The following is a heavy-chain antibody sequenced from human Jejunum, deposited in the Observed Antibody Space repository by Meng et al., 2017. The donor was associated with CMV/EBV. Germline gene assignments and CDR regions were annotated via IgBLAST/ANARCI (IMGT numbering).Heavy chain of an antibody. CDR2: IWYDGSNK. CDR1: TFSSYG. V-gene: IGHV3-33*06. Sequence: TFSSYGMHWVRQALGKGLEWVALIWYDGSNKYYADSVKGRFTISRDNSKNTLYLQMNSLRPEDTAVYYCAKQYGELRVYYYYGMDVWGQGTTVTVSS. J-gene: IGHJ6*02. CDR3: AKQYGELRVYYYYGMDV. D-gene: IGHD1-7*01.